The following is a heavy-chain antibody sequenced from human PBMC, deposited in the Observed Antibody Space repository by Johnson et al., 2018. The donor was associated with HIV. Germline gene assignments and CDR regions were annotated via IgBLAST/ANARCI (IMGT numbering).Heavy chain of an antibody. D-gene: IGHD2-15*01. Sequence: QVQLVESGGGVVQPGGSLRLSCAASGFTFSSYGMHWVRQAPGKGLEWVAFIRYDGSNKYYADSVKGRFTISRDNSKNTLYLQMNSLRAEDTAVYYCARDRAVAATSGAGAFDIWGQGTMVTVSS. V-gene: IGHV3-30*02. CDR2: IRYDGSNK. J-gene: IGHJ3*02. CDR1: GFTFSSYG. CDR3: ARDRAVAATSGAGAFDI.